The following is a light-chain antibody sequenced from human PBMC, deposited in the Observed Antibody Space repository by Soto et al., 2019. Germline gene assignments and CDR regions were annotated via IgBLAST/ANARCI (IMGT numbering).Light chain of an antibody. CDR2: SNN. V-gene: IGLV1-44*01. CDR3: AAGDYSLNGREV. J-gene: IGLJ1*01. CDR1: SSNIGSNS. Sequence: QSVLTQPPSASGTPGQRVTISCSGSSSNIGSNSVNWYQQLPGAAPKLLIYSNNQRPSGVPDRFSGSKSGTSASLAISGLQSEDEADYYCAAGDYSLNGREVFGTWTK.